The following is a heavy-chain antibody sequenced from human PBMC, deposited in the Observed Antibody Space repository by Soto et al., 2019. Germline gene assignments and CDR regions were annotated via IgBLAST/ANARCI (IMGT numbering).Heavy chain of an antibody. D-gene: IGHD3-3*01. J-gene: IGHJ6*02. CDR1: GYTFTSYD. CDR2: MNPNSGNT. CDR3: ARLYDFWSGKPSYGMDV. Sequence: QVQLVQSGAEVKKPGASVKVSCKASGYTFTSYDINWVRQATGQGLEWMGWMNPNSGNTGYAQKFQGRVTMTRNTSISTAYMELSSLRSEDTAVYYCARLYDFWSGKPSYGMDVWGQGTTVTGSS. V-gene: IGHV1-8*01.